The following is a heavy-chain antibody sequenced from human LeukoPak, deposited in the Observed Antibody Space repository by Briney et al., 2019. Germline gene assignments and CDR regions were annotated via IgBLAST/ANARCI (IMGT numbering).Heavy chain of an antibody. Sequence: GGSLRLSCAASGFTFDDYGMSWVRQAPGKGLVWVSRINSDGINTSYADSVKGRFTISRDNAKNTLNLQMNSLRAEDTAVYYCAELGITMIGGVWGKGTTVTISS. J-gene: IGHJ6*04. CDR2: INSDGINT. D-gene: IGHD3-10*02. CDR3: AELGITMIGGV. CDR1: GFTFDDYG. V-gene: IGHV3-74*01.